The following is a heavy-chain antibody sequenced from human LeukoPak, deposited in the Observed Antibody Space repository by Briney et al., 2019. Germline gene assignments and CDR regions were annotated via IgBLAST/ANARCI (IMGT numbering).Heavy chain of an antibody. D-gene: IGHD3-22*01. CDR3: ARARTRTTWRTYYYDSSGYYLDAFDI. CDR1: GGSISSYY. Sequence: PSETLSLTCTVSGGSISSYYWNWIRQPPGKGLEWIGYIYYSGSTNYNPSLKSRVTISVDTSKNQFSLKLSSVTAADTAVYYCARARTRTTWRTYYYDSSGYYLDAFDIWGQGTMVTVSS. J-gene: IGHJ3*02. CDR2: IYYSGST. V-gene: IGHV4-59*01.